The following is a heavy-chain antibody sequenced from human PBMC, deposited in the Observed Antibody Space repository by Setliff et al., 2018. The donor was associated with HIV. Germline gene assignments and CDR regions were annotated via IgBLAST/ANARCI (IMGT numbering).Heavy chain of an antibody. CDR3: ARGYCGGGICYSPNWLDP. CDR2: IHPSTGNT. Sequence: ASVKVSCKASGYTFTSYYMHWVRQAPGQGLEWMGLIHPSTGNTYYTQKFQGRVTWTRDTSTSTVYMEIKSLTSDDTAVYYCARGYCGGGICYSPNWLDPWGQGTLVTVSS. V-gene: IGHV1-46*01. J-gene: IGHJ5*02. D-gene: IGHD2-15*01. CDR1: GYTFTSYY.